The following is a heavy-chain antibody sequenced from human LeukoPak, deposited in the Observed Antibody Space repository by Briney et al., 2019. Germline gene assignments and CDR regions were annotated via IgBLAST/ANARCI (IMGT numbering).Heavy chain of an antibody. J-gene: IGHJ4*02. CDR1: GGSFSGYY. Sequence: SVTLSLTCAVYGGSFSGYYWSWIRQPPGKGLEWIGEINHSGSTNYNPSLKSRVTISVDTSKNQFSLKLSPVTAADTAVYYCARGYSYGTRYFDYWGQGTLVTVSS. V-gene: IGHV4-34*01. CDR2: INHSGST. D-gene: IGHD5-18*01. CDR3: ARGYSYGTRYFDY.